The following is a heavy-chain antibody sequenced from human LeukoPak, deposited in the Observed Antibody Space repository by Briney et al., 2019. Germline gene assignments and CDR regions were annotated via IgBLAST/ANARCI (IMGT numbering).Heavy chain of an antibody. D-gene: IGHD4-11*01. CDR1: GYTFTGYY. V-gene: IGHV1-2*02. CDR3: ARSGVLGGYSNYVMENWFDP. CDR2: INPNSGGT. Sequence: ASVKVSCKASGYTFTGYYMHWVRQAPGQGLEWMGWINPNSGGTNYAQKFQGRVTMTRDTSISTAYMELSRLRFDDTAVYYCARSGVLGGYSNYVMENWFDPWGQGTLVTVSS. J-gene: IGHJ5*02.